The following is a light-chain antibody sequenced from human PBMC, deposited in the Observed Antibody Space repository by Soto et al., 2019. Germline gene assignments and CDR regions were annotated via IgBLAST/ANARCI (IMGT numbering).Light chain of an antibody. CDR1: QSGFSTY. V-gene: IGKV3-20*01. CDR2: DAS. J-gene: IGKJ1*01. Sequence: EIVLTQSPGTLSLSPGERATLSCRASQSGFSTYLAWFQQKPGQAPRLLIYDASTRAAGVPDRFRGSGSATDFTLPISRLEPEDFAVYYCHQYGNSPWTLGQGTLVE. CDR3: HQYGNSPWT.